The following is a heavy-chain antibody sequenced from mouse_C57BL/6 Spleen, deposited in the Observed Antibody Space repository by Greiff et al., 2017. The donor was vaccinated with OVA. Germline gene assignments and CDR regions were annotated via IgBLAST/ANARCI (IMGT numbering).Heavy chain of an antibody. CDR1: GYAFSSSW. CDR3: AREGVVATDY. CDR2: IYPGDGDT. D-gene: IGHD1-1*01. V-gene: IGHV1-82*01. Sequence: QVQLKQSGPELVKPGASVKISCKASGYAFSSSWMNWVKQRPGKGLEWIGRIYPGDGDTNYNGKFKGKATLTADKSSSTAYMQLSSLTSEDSAVYFCAREGVVATDYWGQGTTLTVSS. J-gene: IGHJ2*01.